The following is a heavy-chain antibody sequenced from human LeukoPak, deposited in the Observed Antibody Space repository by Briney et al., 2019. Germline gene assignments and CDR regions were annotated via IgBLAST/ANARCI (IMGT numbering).Heavy chain of an antibody. CDR2: IKQDGSEK. D-gene: IGHD6-13*01. CDR1: GFTFSADW. CDR3: ARAKAGSSWKGSWKKYYYMDV. Sequence: QSGGSLRLSCAASGFTFSADWMNWVRLAPGKGLEWVANIKQDGSEKYYVDSVKGRFTISRDNAKNSLYLQMNSLRAEDTAVYYCARAKAGSSWKGSWKKYYYMDVWGKGTTVTVSS. V-gene: IGHV3-7*01. J-gene: IGHJ6*03.